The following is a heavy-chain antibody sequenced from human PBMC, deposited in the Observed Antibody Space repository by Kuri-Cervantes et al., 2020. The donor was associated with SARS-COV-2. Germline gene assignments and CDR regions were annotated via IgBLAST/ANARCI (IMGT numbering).Heavy chain of an antibody. V-gene: IGHV3-7*03. CDR3: ARDGDFWSGYSEGYCSGGSWYPGD. D-gene: IGHD2-15*01. Sequence: GESLKISCAASGFTFSSYLMSWVRQAPGKGLEWVANIKQDGSEKYYVDSVKGRFTISRDNAKNSLYLQMNSLRAEDTAVYYCARDGDFWSGYSEGYCSGGSWYPGDWGQGTLVTVSS. CDR2: IKQDGSEK. CDR1: GFTFSSYL. J-gene: IGHJ4*02.